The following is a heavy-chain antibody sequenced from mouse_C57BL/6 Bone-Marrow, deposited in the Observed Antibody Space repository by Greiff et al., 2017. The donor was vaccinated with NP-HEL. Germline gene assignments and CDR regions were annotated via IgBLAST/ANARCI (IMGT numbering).Heavy chain of an antibody. CDR1: GYTFTSYW. D-gene: IGHD1-1*01. V-gene: IGHV1-50*01. CDR3: ARSPFITTVVFPLN. CDR2: IDPSDSYT. J-gene: IGHJ3*01. Sequence: QVQLQQPGAELVKPGASVKLSCKASGYTFTSYWMQWVKQRPGQGLEWIGEIDPSDSYTNYNQKFKGKATLTVDTSSSTAYMQLSSLTSEYSAVYYCARSPFITTVVFPLNWGQGTLVTVSA.